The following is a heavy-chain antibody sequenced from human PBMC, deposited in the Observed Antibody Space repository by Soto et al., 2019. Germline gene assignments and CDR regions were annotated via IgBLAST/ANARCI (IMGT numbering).Heavy chain of an antibody. CDR1: GFSFGPEL. CDR2: IVSDGTST. V-gene: IGHV3-74*01. CDR3: VRTTEVSGAPEFDY. Sequence: GSLRLSRAAAGFSFGPELMSCVLLSLGKKLLWASHIVSDGTSTGYADSVRGRFTISRDNSKNTLYLQMNSLRPQDTVVYFCVRTTEVSGAPEFDYWPKGT. D-gene: IGHD6-19*01. J-gene: IGHJ4*02.